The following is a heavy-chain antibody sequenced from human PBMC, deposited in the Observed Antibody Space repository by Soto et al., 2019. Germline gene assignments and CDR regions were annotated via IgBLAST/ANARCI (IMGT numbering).Heavy chain of an antibody. D-gene: IGHD6-6*01. Sequence: QVHLVQSGAEVKKPGASVKVSCKGSGYAFTTYGITWVRQAPGQGLEWMGWISTHNGNTNYAQKLQGRVTVTRDTSTSTAYMELRSLRSDDTAVYYCARGRDGDYWGQGALVTVSS. J-gene: IGHJ4*02. V-gene: IGHV1-18*01. CDR1: GYAFTTYG. CDR3: ARGRDGDY. CDR2: ISTHNGNT.